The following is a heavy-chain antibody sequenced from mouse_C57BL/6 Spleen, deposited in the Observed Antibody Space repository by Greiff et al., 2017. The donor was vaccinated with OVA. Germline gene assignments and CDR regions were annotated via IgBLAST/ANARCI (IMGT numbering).Heavy chain of an antibody. D-gene: IGHD2-4*01. Sequence: EVQLQQSGPELVKPGASVKISCKASGYSFTGYYMNWVKQSPEKSLEWIGEINPSTGGTTYNQKFKAKATLTVDKSSSTAYMQLKSLTSEDSAVYYCARSNYDYDGYFDYWGQGTTLTVSS. CDR1: GYSFTGYY. CDR3: ARSNYDYDGYFDY. J-gene: IGHJ2*01. V-gene: IGHV1-42*01. CDR2: INPSTGGT.